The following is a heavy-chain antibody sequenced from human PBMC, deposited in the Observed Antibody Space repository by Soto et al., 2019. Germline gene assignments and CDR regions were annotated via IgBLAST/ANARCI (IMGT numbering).Heavy chain of an antibody. CDR1: GGSFSGYY. CDR2: INHSGST. Sequence: SETLSLTCAVYGGSFSGYYWSWISQPPGKGLEWIGEINHSGSTNYNPSLKSRVTISVDTSKNQFSLKLSSVTAADTAVYYCARGRATVTPDRAFDIWGQGTMVTVSS. V-gene: IGHV4-34*01. CDR3: ARGRATVTPDRAFDI. J-gene: IGHJ3*02. D-gene: IGHD4-17*01.